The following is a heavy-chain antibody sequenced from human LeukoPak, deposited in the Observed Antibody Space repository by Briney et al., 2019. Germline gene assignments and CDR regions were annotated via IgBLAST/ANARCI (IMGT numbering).Heavy chain of an antibody. V-gene: IGHV4-31*03. D-gene: IGHD5-24*01. Sequence: PSQTLSLTCTVSGGSISSGGYYWSWIRQHPGKGLEWIGYIYYSGSTYYNPSLKSRVTISVDTSKNQFSLKLSSVTAADTAVYYCAREGVEMATTIFDHWGQGTLVTVSS. CDR1: GGSISSGGYY. J-gene: IGHJ4*02. CDR3: AREGVEMATTIFDH. CDR2: IYYSGST.